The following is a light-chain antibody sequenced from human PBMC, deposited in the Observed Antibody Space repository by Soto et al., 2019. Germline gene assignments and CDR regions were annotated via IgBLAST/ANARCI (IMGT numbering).Light chain of an antibody. CDR3: QQLNSYPLT. J-gene: IGKJ4*01. CDR1: QGISSY. CDR2: AAS. Sequence: DIQLTQSPSFLSASVGDRVTITCRASQGISSYLAWYQQKPGKAPKLLIYAASTLQSGVPSRFSGSGSGTEFPLTISSLQPEDFATYSCQQLNSYPLTFGGGTKVEIK. V-gene: IGKV1-9*01.